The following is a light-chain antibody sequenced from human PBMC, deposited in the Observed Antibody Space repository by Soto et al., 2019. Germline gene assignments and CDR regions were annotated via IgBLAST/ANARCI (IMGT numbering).Light chain of an antibody. CDR1: NIGSKS. Sequence: SYEVTQPPPVSVAPGQTARITCGGSNIGSKSVHWYQQKPGQAPVLVVYDDSDRPSGIPERFSGSNSGNTATLTISRVEAGNEADYYCQVWDSSSDHYVFGTGTKVTVL. J-gene: IGLJ1*01. CDR2: DDS. V-gene: IGLV3-21*02. CDR3: QVWDSSSDHYV.